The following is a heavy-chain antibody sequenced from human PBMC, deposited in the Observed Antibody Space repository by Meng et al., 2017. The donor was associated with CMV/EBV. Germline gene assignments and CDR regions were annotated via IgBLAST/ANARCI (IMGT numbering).Heavy chain of an antibody. CDR2: ISSSSSYI. CDR3: ARYAGATFAYYYYGMDV. V-gene: IGHV3-21*01. CDR1: GSTFSSYS. D-gene: IGHD1-26*01. Sequence: GGSLRLSCAASGSTFSSYSMNWVRQAPGKGLEWVPSISSSSSYIYYADSVKGRFTISRDNAKNSLYLQMNSLRAEDTAVYYCARYAGATFAYYYYGMDVWGQGTTVTVSS. J-gene: IGHJ6*02.